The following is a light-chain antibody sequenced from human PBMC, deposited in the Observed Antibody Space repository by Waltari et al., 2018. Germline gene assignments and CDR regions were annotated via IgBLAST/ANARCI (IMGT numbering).Light chain of an antibody. J-gene: IGLJ1*01. V-gene: IGLV2-14*03. CDR1: SRDIGSYDW. Sequence: QSALTQPASVSGSPGQSITISCTGSSRDIGSYDWVSWYQQHPGKAPKVVIFDVSYRPSGVSNRFSGSKSGNTASLTSSGLQAEDEADYYCTSYTTRHSLVFGTGTKVTVL. CDR3: TSYTTRHSLV. CDR2: DVS.